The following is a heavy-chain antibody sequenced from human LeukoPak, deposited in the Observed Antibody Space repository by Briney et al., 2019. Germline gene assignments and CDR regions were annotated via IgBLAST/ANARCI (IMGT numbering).Heavy chain of an antibody. D-gene: IGHD3-3*01. J-gene: IGHJ6*03. CDR3: ARREEWPRYYSYMDV. V-gene: IGHV4-38-2*02. Sequence: SETLSLTCTVSGYSISSGYYWGWIRQPPGKGLEWVGSIYHSGSTYYNPSLKSRVTISVDTSKNQFSLKLSSVPAADPAVYYCARREEWPRYYSYMDVWGKGTTVTISS. CDR2: IYHSGST. CDR1: GYSISSGYY.